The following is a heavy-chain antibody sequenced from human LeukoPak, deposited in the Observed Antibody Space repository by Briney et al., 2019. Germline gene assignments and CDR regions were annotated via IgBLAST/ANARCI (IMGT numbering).Heavy chain of an antibody. Sequence: GGSLRLSCAASGFTFGSYWMHWVRQAPGKGLVWVSRINTDGSSTSYADSVKGRFTISRDNAKNTLYLQRNSLRAEDTAVYYCARSPGVVIATNFLSWFDPWGQGTLVTVSS. CDR1: GFTFGSYW. V-gene: IGHV3-74*01. CDR2: INTDGSST. CDR3: ARSPGVVIATNFLSWFDP. D-gene: IGHD2-21*01. J-gene: IGHJ5*02.